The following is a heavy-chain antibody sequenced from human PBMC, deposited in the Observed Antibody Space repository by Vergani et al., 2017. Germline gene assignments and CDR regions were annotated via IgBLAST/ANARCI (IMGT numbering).Heavy chain of an antibody. CDR3: ARARCIETCYMSNWLDS. Sequence: EVQLVESGGGLVKPGGSLRLSCAASGFTFSNAWMSWVRQAPGKGLEWVGLIKSKTDGGTTDYAAPVKGRFTISRDNAQNTLYLQMNSLRVEDTGVYYCARARCIETCYMSNWLDSWGQGTLVTVSS. D-gene: IGHD3-9*01. CDR2: IKSKTDGGTT. J-gene: IGHJ5*01. V-gene: IGHV3-15*05. CDR1: GFTFSNAW.